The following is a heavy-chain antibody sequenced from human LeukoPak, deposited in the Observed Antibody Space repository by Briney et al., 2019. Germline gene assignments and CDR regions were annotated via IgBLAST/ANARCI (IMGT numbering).Heavy chain of an antibody. CDR2: ISAYKGNT. V-gene: IGHV1-18*01. D-gene: IGHD5-12*01. J-gene: IGHJ4*02. CDR3: ARDLRSLQKWLRFDPRFDY. CDR1: GYTFTSYG. Sequence: ASGKVSCNASGYTFTSYGISWVRQAPGQGLEGRGWISAYKGNTNYAQKLQGRVTMTTDTSTSTAYMELRSLRSDDTAVYYCARDLRSLQKWLRFDPRFDYWGQGTLVTVSS.